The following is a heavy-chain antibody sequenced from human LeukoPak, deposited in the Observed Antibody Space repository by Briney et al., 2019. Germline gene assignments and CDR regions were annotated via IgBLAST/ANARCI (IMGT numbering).Heavy chain of an antibody. V-gene: IGHV3-21*01. D-gene: IGHD6-19*01. J-gene: IGHJ4*02. CDR2: ISSSSTYI. CDR1: GFTFSSYT. CDR3: ASLPWLVRWVYY. Sequence: GGSPRLSCVASGFTFSSYTMNWVRQAPGKGLEWVSSISSSSTYIYYADSLKGRFTISRDNAKNSPYLQMNSLSAEDTAVYYCASLPWLVRWVYYWGQGTLVTVSS.